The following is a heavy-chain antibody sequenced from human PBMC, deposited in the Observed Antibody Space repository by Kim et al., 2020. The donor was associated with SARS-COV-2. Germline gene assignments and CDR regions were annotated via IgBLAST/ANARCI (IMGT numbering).Heavy chain of an antibody. V-gene: IGHV3-11*04. CDR3: ANSLREVDY. Sequence: GGSLRLSCAASGFTFSDRHMSWIRQAPGKGLEWISYISPSGSAAYTDSVKGRFIMSRDNAKKSVYLQMDSLRAEDTAVYYCANSLREVDYWGQGTLVIVSS. CDR1: GFTFSDRH. D-gene: IGHD1-26*01. CDR2: ISPSGSA. J-gene: IGHJ4*02.